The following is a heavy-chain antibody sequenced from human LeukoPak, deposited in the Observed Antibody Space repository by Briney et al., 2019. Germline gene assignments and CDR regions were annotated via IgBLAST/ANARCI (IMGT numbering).Heavy chain of an antibody. Sequence: GGSLRLSCAASGFTVSSNYMSWVRQAPGKGLEWGSVIYSGGSTYYADSVKGRFTISRDNSKNTLYLQMNSLRAEDTAVYYCARTNYGSGSFQAVYWGQGTLVTVSS. D-gene: IGHD3-10*01. J-gene: IGHJ4*02. CDR3: ARTNYGSGSFQAVY. V-gene: IGHV3-53*01. CDR2: IYSGGST. CDR1: GFTVSSNY.